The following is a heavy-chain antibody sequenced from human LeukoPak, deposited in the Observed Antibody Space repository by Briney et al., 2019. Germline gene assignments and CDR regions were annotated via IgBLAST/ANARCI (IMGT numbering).Heavy chain of an antibody. V-gene: IGHV3-64*04. D-gene: IGHD3-16*01. CDR1: GFTFSSYA. CDR2: ISSNGAST. Sequence: PGGSLRLSCSASGFTFSSYAMHWVRQAPGKGLEYVSGISSNGASTYYADSVKGRFTISRDNSKNTLYVQMNSLRAEDTAVYYCAKSQFGGVFDGFDIWGQGTMVTVSS. CDR3: AKSQFGGVFDGFDI. J-gene: IGHJ3*02.